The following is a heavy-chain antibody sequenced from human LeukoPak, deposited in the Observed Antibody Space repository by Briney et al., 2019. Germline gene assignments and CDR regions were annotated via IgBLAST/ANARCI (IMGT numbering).Heavy chain of an antibody. D-gene: IGHD6-19*01. Sequence: RPSETLSLTCTVSGGSISSGSYYWSWIRQPAGKGLEWIGRIYTSGSTNYNPSLKSRVTISVDKSKNQFSLKLSSVTAADTAVYYCARVPRVAVAGSTIDYWGQGTLVTVSS. J-gene: IGHJ4*02. V-gene: IGHV4-61*02. CDR1: GGSISSGSYY. CDR2: IYTSGST. CDR3: ARVPRVAVAGSTIDY.